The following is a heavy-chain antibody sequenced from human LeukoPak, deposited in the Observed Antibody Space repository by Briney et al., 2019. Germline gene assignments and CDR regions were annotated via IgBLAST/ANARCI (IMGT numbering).Heavy chain of an antibody. Sequence: ASVKVSCEASGYTLTSYGINWMRQAPGQGLEWMGWISTQSGNTNYAQKVQGRLTLTTDRSTNTAYMELRSLRSDDTAVYYCAGGAYGERGGKETMVTFSS. D-gene: IGHD4-17*01. CDR2: ISTQSGNT. CDR1: GYTLTSYG. J-gene: IGHJ4*02. V-gene: IGHV1-18*01. CDR3: AGGAYGER.